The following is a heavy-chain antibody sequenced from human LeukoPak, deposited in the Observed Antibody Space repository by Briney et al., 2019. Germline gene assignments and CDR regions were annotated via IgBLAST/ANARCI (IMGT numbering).Heavy chain of an antibody. D-gene: IGHD3-22*01. Sequence: GGSLRLSCAASGVMKTYSMNWVRQAPGKGLEWISYISSSSITLNYADSVKGRFTISRDNAKNLVFLHMNSLRDEDTAVYYCARSGNYYDTSGLLYWGQGALVIVSS. CDR2: ISSSSITL. CDR1: GVMKTYS. V-gene: IGHV3-48*02. J-gene: IGHJ4*02. CDR3: ARSGNYYDTSGLLY.